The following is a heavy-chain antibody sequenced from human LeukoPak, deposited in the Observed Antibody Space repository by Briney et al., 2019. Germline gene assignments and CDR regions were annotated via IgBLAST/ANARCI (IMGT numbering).Heavy chain of an antibody. CDR1: GGSISSYY. J-gene: IGHJ3*02. D-gene: IGHD6-19*01. Sequence: PSETLSLTCTVSGGSISSYYWSWIRQPPGKGLEWIGYIYYSGSTNYNPSLKSRVTISVDTSKNQFSLKLSSVTAADTAVCYCARLGEDSSGWYHAFDIWGQGTMVTVSS. V-gene: IGHV4-59*08. CDR2: IYYSGST. CDR3: ARLGEDSSGWYHAFDI.